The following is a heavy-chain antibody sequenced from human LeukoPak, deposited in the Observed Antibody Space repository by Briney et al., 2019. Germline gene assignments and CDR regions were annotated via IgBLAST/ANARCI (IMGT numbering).Heavy chain of an antibody. D-gene: IGHD6-13*01. Sequence: VASVKVSCMASGYTFTRYDINWVRQATGQGLEWMGWMNPNSGKTGYAQKFEGRVTMTRDTSISTAYMELSSLRSEDRAVYYCARGPIADLSFDYWGQGTVVTVSS. J-gene: IGHJ4*02. V-gene: IGHV1-8*01. CDR2: MNPNSGKT. CDR3: ARGPIADLSFDY. CDR1: GYTFTRYD.